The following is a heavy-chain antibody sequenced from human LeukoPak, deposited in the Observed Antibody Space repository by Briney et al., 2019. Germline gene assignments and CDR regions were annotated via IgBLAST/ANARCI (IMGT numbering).Heavy chain of an antibody. D-gene: IGHD2-8*01. CDR2: ISGSGGST. J-gene: IGHJ4*02. Sequence: GGSLRLSCAASGFTFSSYGMSWVRQAPGRGLEWVSAISGSGGSTYYADSVKGRFTISRDNSKNTLYLQMNSLRAEDTAVYYCANAVLGYFDYWGQGTLVTVSS. CDR3: ANAVLGYFDY. CDR1: GFTFSSYG. V-gene: IGHV3-23*01.